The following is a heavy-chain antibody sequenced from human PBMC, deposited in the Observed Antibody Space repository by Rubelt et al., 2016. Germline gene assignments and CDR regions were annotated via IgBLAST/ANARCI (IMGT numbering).Heavy chain of an antibody. CDR1: GGSISSSSYY. Sequence: VKPSETLSLTCTVSGGSISSSSYYWGWIRQPPGKGLEWIGSIYYSGSTYYNPSLKSRVTISVDTSKNQFSLKLSSVTVADTAVYYCARTSHSYSGYATRYYYYYMDVWGKGTTVTVSS. V-gene: IGHV4-39*07. D-gene: IGHD5-12*01. CDR2: IYYSGST. J-gene: IGHJ6*03. CDR3: ARTSHSYSGYATRYYYYYMDV.